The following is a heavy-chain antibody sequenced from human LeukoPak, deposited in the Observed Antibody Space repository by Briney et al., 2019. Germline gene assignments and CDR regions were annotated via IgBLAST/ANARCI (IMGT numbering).Heavy chain of an antibody. CDR2: INPSGGST. D-gene: IGHD6-13*01. Sequence: RRASVKVSCKASGYTFTSYYMHWVRQAPGQGLEWMGIINPSGGSTSYAQKFQGRVTMTRDTSTSTVYMELSSLRSEDTAVYYCARRDWGYSSSWYYFDYWGQGTLVTVSS. V-gene: IGHV1-46*01. CDR3: ARRDWGYSSSWYYFDY. CDR1: GYTFTSYY. J-gene: IGHJ4*02.